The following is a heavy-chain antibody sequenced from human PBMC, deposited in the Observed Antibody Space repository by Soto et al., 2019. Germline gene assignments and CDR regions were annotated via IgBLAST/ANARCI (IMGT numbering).Heavy chain of an antibody. Sequence: EVQLVESGGGLVQPGGSLRLSCAASGFTFSSYSMNWVRQAPGKGLDWVSYISSSSSTIYYADSVKGRFTISSDNAKNSLYLQMNSLRAEDTAVYYCAREYSGYAPRGYWGQGTLVTVSS. CDR1: GFTFSSYS. V-gene: IGHV3-48*01. CDR2: ISSSSSTI. D-gene: IGHD5-12*01. J-gene: IGHJ4*02. CDR3: AREYSGYAPRGY.